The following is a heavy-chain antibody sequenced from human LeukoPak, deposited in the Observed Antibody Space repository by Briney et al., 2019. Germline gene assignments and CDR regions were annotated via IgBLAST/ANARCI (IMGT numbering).Heavy chain of an antibody. CDR3: ARDLYCSSTSCPFDY. CDR2: INWNGGST. CDR1: GFTFSSYS. J-gene: IGHJ4*02. D-gene: IGHD2-2*01. Sequence: GGSLRLSCAAAGFTFSSYSMQWVRHAPGKGREWVSGINWNGGSTGYADSVKGRFTISRDNAKNSLYLQMNSLRAEDTALYYCARDLYCSSTSCPFDYWGQGTLVTVSS. V-gene: IGHV3-20*04.